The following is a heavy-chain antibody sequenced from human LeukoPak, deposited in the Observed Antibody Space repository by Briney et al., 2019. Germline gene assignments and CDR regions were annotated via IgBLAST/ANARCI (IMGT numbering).Heavy chain of an antibody. J-gene: IGHJ5*02. CDR3: VKDRRNPYRPEGPFDP. CDR2: INWNSAST. Sequence: GGSLRLSCAASGFTFEDYAMHWVRQAPGKGLEWVSGINWNSASTGYADSVKGRFAISRDNVMNSLYLQMNSLRPEDTALYYCVKDRRNPYRPEGPFDPWGQGTLVTVSS. V-gene: IGHV3-9*01. D-gene: IGHD1-14*01. CDR1: GFTFEDYA.